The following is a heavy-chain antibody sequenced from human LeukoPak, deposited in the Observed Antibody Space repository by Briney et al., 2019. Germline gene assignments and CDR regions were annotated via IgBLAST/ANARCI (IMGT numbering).Heavy chain of an antibody. D-gene: IGHD3-22*01. V-gene: IGHV4-59*08. CDR3: ARQSSGLHY. J-gene: IGHJ4*02. CDR1: GGSISSYY. Sequence: KASETLSLTCTVSGGSISSYYWSWIRQPPGKGLEWIGYIYYSGSTNYNPSLKSRVTISVDTSKNQFSLKLSSVTAADTAVYYCARQSSGLHYWGQGTLVTVSS. CDR2: IYYSGST.